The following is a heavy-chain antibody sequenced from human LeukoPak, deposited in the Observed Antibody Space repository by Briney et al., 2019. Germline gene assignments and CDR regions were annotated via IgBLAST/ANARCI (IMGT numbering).Heavy chain of an antibody. CDR3: ARDIVVVVAANFGFDP. CDR2: INPNSGGT. D-gene: IGHD2-15*01. Sequence: ASVKVSCKASGYTFTGYYMRWVRQAPGQGLEWMGWINPNSGGTNYAQKFQGRVTMTRDTSISTAYMELSRLRSDDTAVYYCARDIVVVVAANFGFDPWGQGTLVTVSS. J-gene: IGHJ5*02. V-gene: IGHV1-2*02. CDR1: GYTFTGYY.